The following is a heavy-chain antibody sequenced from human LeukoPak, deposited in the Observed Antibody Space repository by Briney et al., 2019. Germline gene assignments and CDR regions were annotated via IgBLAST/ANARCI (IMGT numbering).Heavy chain of an antibody. J-gene: IGHJ3*02. V-gene: IGHV1-69*02. CDR3: ARTSPIVGATGGAFDI. CDR1: GGTFSSYT. Sequence: SVKVSCKASGGTFSSYTISWVRQAPGQGLEWMGRIIPILGIANYAQKFQGRVTITADKSTSTAYMELSSLRSEDTAVYYCARTSPIVGATGGAFDIWGQGTMVTVSS. CDR2: IIPILGIA. D-gene: IGHD1-26*01.